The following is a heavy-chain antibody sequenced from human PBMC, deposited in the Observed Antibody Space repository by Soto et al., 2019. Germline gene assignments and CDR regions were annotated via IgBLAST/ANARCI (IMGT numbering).Heavy chain of an antibody. CDR1: GDTFTSYY. CDR2: INPIGGST. V-gene: IGHV1-46*01. Sequence: QVQLVQSGAEVKKPGDSVKVSCNASGDTFTSYYMHWVRQAPGQGLEWMGIINPIGGSTSYAQKFQGRVTMTRDTSTSKVYMELSSLGSEDTAVYYCARDRVVVVADTLPLDYWGQGTLVTVSS. CDR3: ARDRVVVVADTLPLDY. D-gene: IGHD2-15*01. J-gene: IGHJ4*02.